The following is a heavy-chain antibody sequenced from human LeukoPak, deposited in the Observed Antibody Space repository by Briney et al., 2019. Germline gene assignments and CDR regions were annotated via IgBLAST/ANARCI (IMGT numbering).Heavy chain of an antibody. CDR3: AIEVRGINTLINGDC. D-gene: IGHD3-10*01. CDR1: GGSIISSDYF. V-gene: IGHV4-39*07. J-gene: IGHJ4*02. CDR2: IYYDGAT. Sequence: PSETLSLTCSVSGGSIISSDYFWGWIRQPPGKGLEWIGTIYYDGATQYNPSLKSRVTMSVDTSQNQFSLKLNSVTAADTAVYYCAIEVRGINTLINGDCWGQGTLVTVSS.